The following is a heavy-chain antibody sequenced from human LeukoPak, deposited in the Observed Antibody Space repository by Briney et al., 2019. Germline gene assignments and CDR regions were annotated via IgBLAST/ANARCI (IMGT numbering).Heavy chain of an antibody. Sequence: PSETLSLTCTVSSGSISSGAYYWGWIRQPPGKGLEWTGTIHYSGKTYYNPSLKSRVTISVDTSKNQFSLKVSSVTAADTAVYYCASLAAAGYLQHWGQGTLVTVSS. V-gene: IGHV4-39*01. CDR2: IHYSGKT. CDR1: SGSISSGAYY. D-gene: IGHD6-13*01. CDR3: ASLAAAGYLQH. J-gene: IGHJ1*01.